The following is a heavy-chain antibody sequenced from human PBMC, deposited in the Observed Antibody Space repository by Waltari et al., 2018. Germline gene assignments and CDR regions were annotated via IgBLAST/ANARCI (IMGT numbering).Heavy chain of an antibody. CDR3: VRERDGGAGAYNWFDP. Sequence: QLQLQESGPGLVRPSETLSLACTISGSSISNTNYYSGWILQPPGKGLEWIGCIYYSGSTYYNPSLKSRVTISVDTSRDQFSLKLSSVTAADTAVYYCVRERDGGAGAYNWFDPWGQGTLVTVSS. V-gene: IGHV4-39*07. CDR1: GSSISNTNYY. CDR2: IYYSGST. D-gene: IGHD3-16*01. J-gene: IGHJ5*02.